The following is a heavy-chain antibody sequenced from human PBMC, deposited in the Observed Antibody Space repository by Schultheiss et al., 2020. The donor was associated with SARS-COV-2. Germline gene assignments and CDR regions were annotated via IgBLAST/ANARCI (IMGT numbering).Heavy chain of an antibody. CDR1: GFTFSSYD. D-gene: IGHD1-7*01. J-gene: IGHJ4*02. Sequence: GGSLRLSCAASGFTFSSYDMHWVRQATGKGLEWVSAIGTAGDPYYPGSVKGRFTISRDNAKNSLYLQMNSLRAEDTAVYYCARVTGITGTKSDYWGQGTLVTVSS. V-gene: IGHV3-13*05. CDR2: IGTAGDP. CDR3: ARVTGITGTKSDY.